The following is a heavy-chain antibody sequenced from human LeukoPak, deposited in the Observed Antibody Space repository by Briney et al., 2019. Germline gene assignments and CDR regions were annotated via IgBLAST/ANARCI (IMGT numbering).Heavy chain of an antibody. D-gene: IGHD2/OR15-2a*01. CDR2: ISYDGSNK. CDR3: ARGTTDYYYYGMDV. CDR1: GFTFSSYG. J-gene: IGHJ6*02. Sequence: GGSLRLSCAASGFTFSSYGMHWVRQAPGKGLEWVAVISYDGSNKYYADSVKGRFTISRDNSKNTLYLQMNSLRAEDTAVYYCARGTTDYYYYGMDVWGQGTTVTVSS. V-gene: IGHV3-30*03.